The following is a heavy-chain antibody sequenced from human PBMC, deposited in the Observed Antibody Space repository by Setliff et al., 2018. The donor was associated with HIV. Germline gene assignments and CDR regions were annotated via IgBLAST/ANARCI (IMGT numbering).Heavy chain of an antibody. CDR2: IIPIFGTA. V-gene: IGHV1-69*13. CDR1: GGTFSSYA. J-gene: IGHJ6*03. Sequence: SVKVSCKASGGTFSSYAISWVRQAPGQGLEWMGGIIPIFGTANYAQKFQGRVTITADESTSTAYMELSSLRSEDTAVYYCARAKGNYYGSGKVYYYYYYMDVWGKGTTVTVSS. CDR3: ARAKGNYYGSGKVYYYYYYMDV. D-gene: IGHD3-10*01.